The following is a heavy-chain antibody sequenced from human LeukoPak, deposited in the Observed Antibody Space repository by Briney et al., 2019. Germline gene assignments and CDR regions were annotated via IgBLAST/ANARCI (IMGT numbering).Heavy chain of an antibody. CDR1: GFTFSSYG. V-gene: IGHV3-33*01. CDR2: IWYDGSNK. Sequence: GGSLRLSCAASGFTFSSYGMHWVRQAPGKGLEWVAVIWYDGSNKYYADSAKGRFTISRDNSKNTLYLQMNSLRAEDTAVYYCARDFVGYYDSSGYYDYWGQGTLVTVSS. CDR3: ARDFVGYYDSSGYYDY. J-gene: IGHJ4*02. D-gene: IGHD3-22*01.